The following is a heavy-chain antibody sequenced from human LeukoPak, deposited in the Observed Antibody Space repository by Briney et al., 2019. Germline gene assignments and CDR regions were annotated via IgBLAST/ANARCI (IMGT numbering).Heavy chain of an antibody. CDR3: AREVAAAGSDY. CDR1: GSTFSSYS. CDR2: ISSSSTYR. D-gene: IGHD6-13*01. V-gene: IGHV3-21*01. J-gene: IGHJ4*02. Sequence: GGSLRLSCAASGSTFSSYSMNWVRQAPGKGLEWVSSISSSSTYRYYADSLKGRFTVSRDNTKNSLYLQMNSLRAEDTAVYYCAREVAAAGSDYWGQGTLVTVSS.